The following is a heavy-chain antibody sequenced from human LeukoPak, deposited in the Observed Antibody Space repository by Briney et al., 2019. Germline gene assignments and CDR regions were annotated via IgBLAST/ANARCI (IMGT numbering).Heavy chain of an antibody. Sequence: GSLLLSCAASGFIFSSYWMHWVRQAPGKGLVWVSRINSDGSSTSYADSVKGRFTISRDNAKNTLYLQMNSLRAEDTAVYYCARRVVVPAAPYYFDYWGQGTLVTVSS. D-gene: IGHD2-2*01. J-gene: IGHJ4*02. CDR3: ARRVVVPAAPYYFDY. V-gene: IGHV3-74*01. CDR2: INSDGSST. CDR1: GFIFSSYW.